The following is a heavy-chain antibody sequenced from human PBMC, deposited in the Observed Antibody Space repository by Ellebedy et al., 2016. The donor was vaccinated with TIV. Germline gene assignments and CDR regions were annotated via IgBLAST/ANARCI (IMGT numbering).Heavy chain of an antibody. CDR2: ISYDGSNK. J-gene: IGHJ4*02. CDR3: ARDEGIAAAGTDY. V-gene: IGHV3-30*19. D-gene: IGHD6-13*01. CDR1: GFTFGSFG. Sequence: GGSLRLSCAVSGFTFGSFGMHWVRQAPGKGLEWVAVISYDGSNKYYADSVKGRFTISRDNSKNTLYPQMNSLRAEDTAVYYCARDEGIAAAGTDYWGQGTLVTVSS.